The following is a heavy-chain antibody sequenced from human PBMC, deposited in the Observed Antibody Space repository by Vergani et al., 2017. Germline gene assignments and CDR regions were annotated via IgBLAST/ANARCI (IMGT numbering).Heavy chain of an antibody. CDR1: GFTFSSYG. V-gene: IGHV3-33*01. J-gene: IGHJ5*02. CDR2: IWYDGSNK. CDR3: ARGFWSGYQIDP. Sequence: QVQLVESGGGVVQPGRSLRLSCAASGFTFSSYGMHWVRQAPGKGLEWVAVIWYDGSNKYYADSVKGRFTISRDNSKNTLYLQMNSLGAEDTAVYYCARGFWSGYQIDPWGQGTLVTVSS. D-gene: IGHD3-3*01.